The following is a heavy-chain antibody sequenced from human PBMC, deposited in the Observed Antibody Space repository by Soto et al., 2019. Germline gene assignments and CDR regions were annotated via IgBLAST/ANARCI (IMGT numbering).Heavy chain of an antibody. CDR2: IYYSGST. CDR3: ARDIGYYGSGTYSDAFDI. V-gene: IGHV4-31*03. J-gene: IGHJ3*02. CDR1: GGSISSSSYY. Sequence: QLQLQESGPGLVKPSETLSLTCTVSGGSISSSSYYWSWIRQHPGKGLEWIGYIYYSGSTYYNPSLKSRVTISVDTSKNQFSLKLSSVTAADTAVYYCARDIGYYGSGTYSDAFDIWGQGTMVTVSS. D-gene: IGHD3-10*01.